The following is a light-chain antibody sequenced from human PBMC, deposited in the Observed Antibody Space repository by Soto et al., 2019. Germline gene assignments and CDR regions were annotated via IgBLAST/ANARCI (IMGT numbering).Light chain of an antibody. CDR3: SSYTSINSRV. CDR1: STDVGGYNF. V-gene: IGLV2-14*03. Sequence: QSVLTQPASVSGSPGQSITISCTGTSTDVGGYNFVSWYQQYPGEAPKLIIYEVSNRPSGVSNRFSGSKSGNTASLTISGLRAEYEADYHCSSYTSINSRVFGTGTKLTVL. CDR2: EVS. J-gene: IGLJ1*01.